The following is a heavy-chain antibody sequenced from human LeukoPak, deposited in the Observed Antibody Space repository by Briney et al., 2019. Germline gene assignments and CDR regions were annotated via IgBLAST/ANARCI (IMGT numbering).Heavy chain of an antibody. Sequence: GGSLRLSCAASGFTFSSYGMNWVRQAPGKGLEWVSYISSSGSTIYYADSVKGQFTTSRDNAKNSLYLQMNSLRAEDTAVYYCAELGITMIGGVWGKGTTVTISS. V-gene: IGHV3-48*03. CDR2: ISSSGSTI. CDR1: GFTFSSYG. CDR3: AELGITMIGGV. J-gene: IGHJ6*04. D-gene: IGHD3-10*02.